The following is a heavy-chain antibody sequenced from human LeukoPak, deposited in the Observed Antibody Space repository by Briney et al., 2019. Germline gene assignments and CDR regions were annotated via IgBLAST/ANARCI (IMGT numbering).Heavy chain of an antibody. CDR3: AKDPTDYGDYLGSYFDY. V-gene: IGHV3-48*01. CDR2: ISSSSSTI. D-gene: IGHD4-17*01. Sequence: GGSLRLSCAASGFSISTYNINWVRQAPGKGLEWVSYISSSSSTIYYADSVKGRFTISRDNAKKSLYLQMNSLRAEDTAVYYCAKDPTDYGDYLGSYFDYWGQGSLVTVSS. J-gene: IGHJ4*02. CDR1: GFSISTYN.